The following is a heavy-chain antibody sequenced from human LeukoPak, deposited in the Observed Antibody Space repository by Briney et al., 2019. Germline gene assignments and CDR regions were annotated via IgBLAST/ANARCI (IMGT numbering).Heavy chain of an antibody. J-gene: IGHJ4*02. D-gene: IGHD3-22*01. CDR2: IIGSGSST. Sequence: GGSLRLSCAASGLTFADYTMHWVRQAPGKGLQWVSVIIGSGSSTYYADSVKGRFTISRDNSRNTLYLQMNSLRAEDTAVYYCARWYYYETSGLYYGSFDYWGQGTLVTVSS. V-gene: IGHV3-23*01. CDR3: ARWYYYETSGLYYGSFDY. CDR1: GLTFADYT.